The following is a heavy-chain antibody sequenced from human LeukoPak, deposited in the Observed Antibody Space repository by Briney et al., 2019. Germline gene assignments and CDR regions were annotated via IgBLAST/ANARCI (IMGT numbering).Heavy chain of an antibody. CDR1: GGTFSNYP. CDR3: ARGPYDGTYYFES. V-gene: IGHV1-69*02. D-gene: IGHD3-16*01. CDR2: IISILGIS. J-gene: IGHJ4*02. Sequence: ASVKVSCKASGGTFSNYPISWVRQAPGQGLECMGRIISILGISNYAQKFQDRVAISADYSTTTAHMDLTSLRSDDTDVYYCARGPYDGTYYFESWGQGTLVTVSS.